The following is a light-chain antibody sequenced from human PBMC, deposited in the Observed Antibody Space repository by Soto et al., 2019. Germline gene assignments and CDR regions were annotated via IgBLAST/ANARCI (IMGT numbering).Light chain of an antibody. CDR2: DAS. CDR1: QSVSSY. CDR3: QQRSNWHPPYT. V-gene: IGKV3-11*01. Sequence: EIVLTQSPATLSLSPGERATLSCRASQSVSSYLAWYQQKPGQAPRLLIYDASNRATGIPARFSGSGSGTDFTLTISSLEPEDFAVYYCQQRSNWHPPYTFGQGTKLEIK. J-gene: IGKJ2*01.